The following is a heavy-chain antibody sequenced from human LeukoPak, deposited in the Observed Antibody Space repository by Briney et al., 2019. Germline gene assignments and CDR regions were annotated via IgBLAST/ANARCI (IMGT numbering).Heavy chain of an antibody. CDR2: ISAYNGNR. J-gene: IGHJ4*02. CDR1: GDTFTNYG. D-gene: IGHD1-26*01. V-gene: IGHV1-18*01. Sequence: ASVKVTCKASGDTFTNYGVTWVRQAPGQGLEWMGWISAYNGNRDYAQKFQGRVTLTTDTSTNTAYLELRSLRSDDTALYYCARDPAYRHNTGSRGDYWGQGTLVTVSS. CDR3: ARDPAYRHNTGSRGDY.